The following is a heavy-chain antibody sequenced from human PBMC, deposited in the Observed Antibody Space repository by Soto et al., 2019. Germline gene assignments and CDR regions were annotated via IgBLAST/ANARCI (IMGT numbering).Heavy chain of an antibody. CDR2: INPSGGST. V-gene: IGHV1-46*03. D-gene: IGHD2-2*01. CDR1: GYTFPRYY. J-gene: IGHJ1*01. Sequence: APMKVSFKATGYTFPRYYMHWGRQAPGQGLEWMGIINPSGGSTSYAQKFQGRVTMTRDTSTSTVYMELSSLRSEDTAVYYCARSHLPAAMVFQHWGQGTLVTVSS. CDR3: ARSHLPAAMVFQH.